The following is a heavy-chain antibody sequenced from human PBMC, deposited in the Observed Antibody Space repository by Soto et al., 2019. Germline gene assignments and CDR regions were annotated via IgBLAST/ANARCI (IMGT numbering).Heavy chain of an antibody. D-gene: IGHD3-10*01. V-gene: IGHV3-23*01. J-gene: IGHJ6*02. Sequence: PGGSLRLSCAASGFTFSSYAMSWVRQAPGKGLEWVSAISGSGGSTYYADSVKGRFTISRDNSKNTLYLQMNSLRAEDTAVYYCAKGLTYYYGSGSYYKEVYYYYGMDVWGQGTTVTVSS. CDR2: ISGSGGST. CDR3: AKGLTYYYGSGSYYKEVYYYYGMDV. CDR1: GFTFSSYA.